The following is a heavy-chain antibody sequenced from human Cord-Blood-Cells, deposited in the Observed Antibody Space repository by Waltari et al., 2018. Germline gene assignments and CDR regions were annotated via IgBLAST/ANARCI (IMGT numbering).Heavy chain of an antibody. CDR1: GGTFSSYA. D-gene: IGHD3-3*01. V-gene: IGHV1-69*09. CDR2: IIPRRGIA. Sequence: QVQLVQSGAEVKKPGSSVKVSCKASGGTFSSYAISWVRKAPGQGLEWMGRIIPRRGIANYAQMFQGSVTIIADKSTSTAYMGLSSLRSEDTAVYYCAREELNYDFWSGYYWFDPWGQGTLVTVSS. J-gene: IGHJ5*02. CDR3: AREELNYDFWSGYYWFDP.